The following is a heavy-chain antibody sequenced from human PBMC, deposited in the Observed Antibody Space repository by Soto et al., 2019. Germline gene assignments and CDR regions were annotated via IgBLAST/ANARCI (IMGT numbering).Heavy chain of an antibody. D-gene: IGHD3-22*01. CDR1: ESTFGDYA. CDR3: KTGGITMILAAQDAFDI. Sequence: LRLSCTDSESTFGDYAMGWVGQATVKGLEWVGFIKSKTYGGTTDYAAPVKGRFTISRDDSKNTLYMQMNSLKTEDTAVYYSKTGGITMILAAQDAFDIWGQGTMVTVSS. CDR2: IKSKTYGGTT. J-gene: IGHJ3*02. V-gene: IGHV3-49*04.